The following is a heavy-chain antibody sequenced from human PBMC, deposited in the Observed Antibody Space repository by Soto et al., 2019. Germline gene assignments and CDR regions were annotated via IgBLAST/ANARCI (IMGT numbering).Heavy chain of an antibody. CDR1: GFTFSSYA. J-gene: IGHJ4*02. D-gene: IGHD3-22*01. V-gene: IGHV3-30-3*01. Sequence: GGSLRLSCAASGFTFSSYAMHWVRQAPGKGLEWVAVISYDGSNKYYADSVKGRFTISRDNSKNTLYLQMNSLRAEDAAVYYCARDWVYYDSSGLDYWGQGTLVTVSS. CDR2: ISYDGSNK. CDR3: ARDWVYYDSSGLDY.